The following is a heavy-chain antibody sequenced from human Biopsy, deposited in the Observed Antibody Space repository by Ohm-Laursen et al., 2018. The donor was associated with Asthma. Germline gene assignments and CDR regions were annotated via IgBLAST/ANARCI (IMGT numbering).Heavy chain of an antibody. D-gene: IGHD3-22*01. CDR2: IYSGGTS. Sequence: GSLRLSCTASRFAVSRDHMFRDRKAPGNGLEWVSVIYSGGTSHTADSVRGRFTISRDYSKNTLYLQMHSLRAEYTAVYYCARGDSSNWSHYYFDYWGQGTLVTVSS. J-gene: IGHJ4*02. CDR3: ARGDSSNWSHYYFDY. CDR1: RFAVSRDH. V-gene: IGHV3-53*01.